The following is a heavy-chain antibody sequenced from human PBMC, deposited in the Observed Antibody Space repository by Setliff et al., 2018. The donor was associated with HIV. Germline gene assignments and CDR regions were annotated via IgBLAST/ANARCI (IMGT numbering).Heavy chain of an antibody. V-gene: IGHV5-51*01. CDR2: IYPADSDT. Sequence: GESLKISCRGSGYTFTNYWIGWVRQMPGKGLEWMGIIYPADSDTTYNPSFQGQVTISADKSISTAYLQWSTLKASDTAMYYCARLIYCSSTGCFGAFDIWGQGTMGTVSS. CDR1: GYTFTNYW. CDR3: ARLIYCSSTGCFGAFDI. J-gene: IGHJ3*02. D-gene: IGHD2-2*01.